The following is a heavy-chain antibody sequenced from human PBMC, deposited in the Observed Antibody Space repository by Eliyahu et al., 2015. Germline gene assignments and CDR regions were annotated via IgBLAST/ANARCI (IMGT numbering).Heavy chain of an antibody. Sequence: QVQLQESGPGLVKPSQTLSXTCTVSGGXISXGXXYXSXXRQHPGKGLGWIGYIYYRGSTYYNPSLKSLVTISVDTSKNQFSLKLSSVTAADTAVYYCARGGPGPYCGGDCYLAYYYYGMDVWGQGTTVTVSS. D-gene: IGHD2-21*02. CDR2: IYYRGST. CDR3: ARGGPGPYCGGDCYLAYYYYGMDV. V-gene: IGHV4-31*01. J-gene: IGHJ6*02. CDR1: GGXISXGXXY.